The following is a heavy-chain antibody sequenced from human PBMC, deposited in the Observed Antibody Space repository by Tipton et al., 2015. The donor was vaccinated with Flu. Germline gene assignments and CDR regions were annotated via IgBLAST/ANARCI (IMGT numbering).Heavy chain of an antibody. V-gene: IGHV4-38-2*01. D-gene: IGHD3-22*01. CDR3: AMYYYDSSSYYSQGWFDP. CDR2: IHQSGST. Sequence: SLRLSCAVSGYSIRSGYYWDWIRQPPGKGLEWIGSIHQSGSTYYKPSLKSRVTISVDTSKNQFPLKLSSVTAADTAVYYCAMYYYDSSSYYSQGWFDPWGQGTLVTVSS. J-gene: IGHJ5*02. CDR1: GYSIRSGYY.